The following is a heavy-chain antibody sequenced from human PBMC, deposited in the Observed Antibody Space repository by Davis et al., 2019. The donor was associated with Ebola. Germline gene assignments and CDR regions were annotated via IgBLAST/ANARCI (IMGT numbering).Heavy chain of an antibody. Sequence: GGSLRLSCGASGFTFSNYGMHWVRQAPGKGLEWVAVISYDGSNKYYGESVKGRFTISRDDSKNMLFLQMNSLRVEDTAMYYCAKAERYYDFWDDYIVDYYAMDVWGKGTTVTVSS. CDR3: AKAERYYDFWDDYIVDYYAMDV. CDR1: GFTFSNYG. CDR2: ISYDGSNK. J-gene: IGHJ6*04. D-gene: IGHD3/OR15-3a*01. V-gene: IGHV3-30*18.